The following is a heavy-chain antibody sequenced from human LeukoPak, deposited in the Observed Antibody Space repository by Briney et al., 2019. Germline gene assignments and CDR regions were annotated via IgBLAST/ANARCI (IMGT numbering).Heavy chain of an antibody. D-gene: IGHD3-10*02. J-gene: IGHJ6*04. CDR2: TNWNGGST. CDR3: AELGITMIGGV. Sequence: TGGSLRLSCAASGFTFDDYGMSWGRQAPGKGLEWVSGTNWNGGSTGYADSAKGPFTISRDNDKNSLYLQMTSLRAEDTAVYYCAELGITMIGGVWGKGTTVTISS. V-gene: IGHV3-20*04. CDR1: GFTFDDYG.